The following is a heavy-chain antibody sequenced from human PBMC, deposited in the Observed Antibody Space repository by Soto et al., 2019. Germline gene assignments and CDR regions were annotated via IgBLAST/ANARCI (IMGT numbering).Heavy chain of an antibody. CDR2: INAGNGNT. J-gene: IGHJ4*02. CDR3: ARDPSIVVVPAAIEPTGQFDY. CDR1: GYTFTSYA. V-gene: IGHV1-3*01. Sequence: ASVKVSCKASGYTFTSYAMHWVRQAPGQRLEWMGWINAGNGNTKYSQKFQGRVTITRDTSASTAYMELSSLRSEDTAVYYCARDPSIVVVPAAIEPTGQFDYWGQGTLVTVSS. D-gene: IGHD2-2*01.